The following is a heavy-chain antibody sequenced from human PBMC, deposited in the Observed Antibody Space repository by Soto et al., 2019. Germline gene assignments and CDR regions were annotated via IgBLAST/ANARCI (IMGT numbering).Heavy chain of an antibody. V-gene: IGHV3-23*01. D-gene: IGHD1-26*01. J-gene: IGHJ4*02. Sequence: EVQLLESGGGLVQPGGSLRLSCAASGFTFTSYAMRWVRQAPVKGLEWVSAISGSGGSTYYADSVKGRFTISRDNSKXXXXXXXXXLRAEDTAVYYCARRGSGSYYDYWGQGTLVTVSS. CDR2: ISGSGGST. CDR3: ARRGSGSYYDY. CDR1: GFTFTSYA.